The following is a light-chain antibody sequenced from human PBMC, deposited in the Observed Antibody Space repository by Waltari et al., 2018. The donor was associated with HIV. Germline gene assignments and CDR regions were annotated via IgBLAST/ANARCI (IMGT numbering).Light chain of an antibody. J-gene: IGLJ2*01. Sequence: QSALTQPASVSGSPGQSITISCTGTSSDVGGYNYVSWYQQPPGKAPKLMIYEVSNRPSGVSNRFSGSKSGNTASLTISGLQADDEADYYCSSYTSSSTGVFGGGTKLTVL. CDR3: SSYTSSSTGV. CDR1: SSDVGGYNY. CDR2: EVS. V-gene: IGLV2-14*01.